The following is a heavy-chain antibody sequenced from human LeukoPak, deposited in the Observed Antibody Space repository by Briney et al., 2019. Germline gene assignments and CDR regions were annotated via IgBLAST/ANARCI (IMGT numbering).Heavy chain of an antibody. D-gene: IGHD2-2*01. Sequence: PSETLSLTCTVSGSSISGSSYYWGWIRQPPGKGLEWIGSIYYSGSTYYNPSLKSRVTISVDTSKNQFSLKLSSVTAADTAVYYCARRPDIVVVPAAAEGAFDIWGQGTMVTVSS. CDR1: GSSISGSSYY. J-gene: IGHJ3*02. CDR2: IYYSGST. V-gene: IGHV4-39*01. CDR3: ARRPDIVVVPAAAEGAFDI.